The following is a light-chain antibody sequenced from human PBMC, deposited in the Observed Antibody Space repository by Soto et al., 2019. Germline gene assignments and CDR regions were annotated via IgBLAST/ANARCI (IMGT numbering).Light chain of an antibody. Sequence: QSALPQPASVSGSPGQSITISCTGTSRDVGRYDHDSWYQQHPGKAPTLTIYEANKRPSGVSIRFSGSKSGNTASLTISGLEAEDDADYYCCSYAGTSTHYVFRTGTKLTVL. J-gene: IGLJ1*01. CDR1: SRDVGRYDH. CDR3: CSYAGTSTHYV. CDR2: EAN. V-gene: IGLV2-23*01.